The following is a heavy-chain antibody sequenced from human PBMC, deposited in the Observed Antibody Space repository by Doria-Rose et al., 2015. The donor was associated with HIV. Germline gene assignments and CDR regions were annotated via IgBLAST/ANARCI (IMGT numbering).Heavy chain of an antibody. J-gene: IGHJ4*02. CDR1: GVSLSSPGMG. D-gene: IGHD6-13*01. CDR3: ARIKSSRWYHKYYFDF. CDR2: IFSDDVR. Sequence: QVQLVQSGPVLVKPTETLTLTCTVSGVSLSSPGMGVSWIRQPPGKALEWLANIFSDDVRSYKTSLKSRLTISRGTSKSQVVLTMTDMDPVDTATYYCARIKSSRWYHKYYFDFWGQGTLVIVSA. V-gene: IGHV2-26*01.